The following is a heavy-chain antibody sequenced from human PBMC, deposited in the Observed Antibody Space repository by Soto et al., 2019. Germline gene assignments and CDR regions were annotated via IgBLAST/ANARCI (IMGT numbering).Heavy chain of an antibody. Sequence: GGSLRLSCAASGFTFSSYAMSWVRQAPGKGLEWVSAISGSGGSTYYADSVKGRFTISRDNSKNTLYLQMNSLRAEDTAVYYCAKVVGLWFGERALPRTFYYYGMDVWGQGTTVTVSS. CDR1: GFTFSSYA. D-gene: IGHD3-10*01. CDR2: ISGSGGST. V-gene: IGHV3-23*01. J-gene: IGHJ6*02. CDR3: AKVVGLWFGERALPRTFYYYGMDV.